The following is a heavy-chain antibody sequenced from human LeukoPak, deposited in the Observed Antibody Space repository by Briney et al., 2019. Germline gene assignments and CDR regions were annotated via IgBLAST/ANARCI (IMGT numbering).Heavy chain of an antibody. CDR3: ARRAVAGYYFDS. Sequence: GESLKISCKGSGYSFTSYWIVWGRQMPGKGLEWMGSIYPGDSNTKYSLSFQGQVTISADKSISTAYLQWSSLKASDTAMYYCARRAVAGYYFDSWGQGTLVTVSS. J-gene: IGHJ4*02. D-gene: IGHD6-19*01. CDR1: GYSFTSYW. CDR2: IYPGDSNT. V-gene: IGHV5-51*01.